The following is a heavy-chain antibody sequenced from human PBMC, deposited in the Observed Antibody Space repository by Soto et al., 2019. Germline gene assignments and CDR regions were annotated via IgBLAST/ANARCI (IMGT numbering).Heavy chain of an antibody. Sequence: GESLKISCAASGFTFSDYYMSWIRQAPGKGLEWVSYISSSGSTIYYADSVKGRFTISRDNAKNSLYLQMNSLRAEDTAVYYCAIPGHQSNFDYWGQGTLVTVSS. V-gene: IGHV3-11*01. CDR3: AIPGHQSNFDY. J-gene: IGHJ4*02. CDR2: ISSSGSTI. CDR1: GFTFSDYY.